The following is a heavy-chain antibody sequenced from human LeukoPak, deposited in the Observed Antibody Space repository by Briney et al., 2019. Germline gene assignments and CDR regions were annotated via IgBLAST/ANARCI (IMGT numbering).Heavy chain of an antibody. CDR1: GFTFSSYA. V-gene: IGHV3-23*01. D-gene: IGHD6-6*01. J-gene: IGHJ6*02. CDR2: ISDGGGYT. Sequence: GGSLRLSCAASGFTFSSYAMSWVRQAPGKGLEWVSTISDGGGYTYSADSVKGRFTISRDNSKNTLHLQMNSLRAEDTAAYYCAKSGAARPHRYGMDVWGQGATVTVSS. CDR3: AKSGAARPHRYGMDV.